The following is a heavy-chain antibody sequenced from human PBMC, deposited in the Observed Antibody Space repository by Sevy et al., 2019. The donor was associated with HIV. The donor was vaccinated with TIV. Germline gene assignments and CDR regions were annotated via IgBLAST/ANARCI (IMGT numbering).Heavy chain of an antibody. Sequence: GGSLRLSCAASGLSFSSYWMSWVRQAPGKGLEWVANKKEDGSEKYYVDSVKGRFIISRDNAKNSLYLQMNSLRDEDTAVYYCARGGATTDYWGQGTLVTVSS. V-gene: IGHV3-7*01. CDR3: ARGGATTDY. J-gene: IGHJ4*02. CDR1: GLSFSSYW. D-gene: IGHD1-26*01. CDR2: KKEDGSEK.